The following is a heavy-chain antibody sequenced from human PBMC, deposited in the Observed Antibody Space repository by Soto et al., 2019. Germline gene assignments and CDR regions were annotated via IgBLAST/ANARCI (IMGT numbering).Heavy chain of an antibody. CDR1: EFTFSSHG. D-gene: IGHD3-10*01. Sequence: QVQLVESGGDVVQPGRSLRLSCAASEFTFSSHGMHWVRQAPGKGLEWVGVIWADGSNERYADSVKGRFTISRDNSKNTLFLQMSSLRAEDTAVYYCARERRFGDNHYYKDVWGTGTTVTVSS. CDR2: IWADGSNE. CDR3: ARERRFGDNHYYKDV. J-gene: IGHJ6*03. V-gene: IGHV3-33*01.